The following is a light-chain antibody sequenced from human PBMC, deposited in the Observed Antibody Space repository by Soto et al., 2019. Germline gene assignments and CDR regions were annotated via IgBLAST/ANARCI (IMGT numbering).Light chain of an antibody. CDR1: NSDVGRYNY. CDR2: EVN. V-gene: IGLV2-14*01. J-gene: IGLJ2*01. CDR3: SSYTSSNAVV. Sequence: QSALTQPASVSGSPGQSITISCTGTNSDVGRYNYVSWYQQHPDKAPKLMLYEVNNRPSGISNRFSGSKSGNTASLSISGLQAEYEADYYCSSYTSSNAVVFGGGTKLTVL.